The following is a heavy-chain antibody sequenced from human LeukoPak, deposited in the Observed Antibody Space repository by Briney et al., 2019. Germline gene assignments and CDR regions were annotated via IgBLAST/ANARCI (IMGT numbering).Heavy chain of an antibody. CDR1: GGSISSGGHS. V-gene: IGHV4-30-2*01. CDR3: ARNRVGATGILAIYYYYGMDV. D-gene: IGHD1-26*01. Sequence: SQTLSLTCTVSGGSISSGGHSWSWIRQPPGKGLEWIGYIYHSGSGSTYYNPSLKSRVTISIDKSKNQFSLKLNSVTAADTAVYYCARNRVGATGILAIYYYYGMDVWGQGTTVTVSS. CDR2: IYHSGSGST. J-gene: IGHJ6*02.